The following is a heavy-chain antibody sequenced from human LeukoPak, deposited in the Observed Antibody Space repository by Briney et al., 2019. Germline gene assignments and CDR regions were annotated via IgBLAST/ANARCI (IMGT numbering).Heavy chain of an antibody. CDR1: GFTFSSFS. J-gene: IGHJ5*02. CDR2: ITPNSDYI. V-gene: IGHV3-21*01. CDR3: VRELYGSDSGSGRVYYFDR. D-gene: IGHD6-19*01. Sequence: GGSLRLSCAASGFTFSSFSFNWVRQAPGKGLEWVSSITPNSDYIWYADSVKGRFTISRDNAQNSLYLQMNSLRVEDTSLYYCVRELYGSDSGSGRVYYFDRWGQGTQVTVSS.